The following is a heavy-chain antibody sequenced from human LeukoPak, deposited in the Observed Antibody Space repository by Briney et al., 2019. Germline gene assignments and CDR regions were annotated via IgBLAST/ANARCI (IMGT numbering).Heavy chain of an antibody. D-gene: IGHD2-8*01. J-gene: IGHJ3*02. Sequence: ASVKVSCKASGGTFSSYAISWVRQAPGQGLEWMGGIIPIFGTANYAQKFQGRVTITADESTSIAYMELSSLRSEDTAVYYCARELMVYEVAFDIWGQGTMVTVSS. CDR1: GGTFSSYA. CDR2: IIPIFGTA. V-gene: IGHV1-69*13. CDR3: ARELMVYEVAFDI.